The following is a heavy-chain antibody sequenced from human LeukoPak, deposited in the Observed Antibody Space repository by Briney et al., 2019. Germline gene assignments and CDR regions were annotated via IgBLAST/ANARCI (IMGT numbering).Heavy chain of an antibody. CDR3: ATISGNFDYFDY. D-gene: IGHD1-26*01. CDR1: GYFFDTFA. Sequence: GGSLRLSCAGSGYFFDTFAMTWVRQAPGKGLEWVANINQDGSETYYVNSVKGRFTISRDNPKNTLYLQMNSLRAEDTAVYYCATISGNFDYFDYWGQGTLVTVSS. J-gene: IGHJ4*02. V-gene: IGHV3-7*03. CDR2: INQDGSET.